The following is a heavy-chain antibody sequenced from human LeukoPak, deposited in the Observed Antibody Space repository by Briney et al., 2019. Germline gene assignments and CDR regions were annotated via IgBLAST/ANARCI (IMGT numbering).Heavy chain of an antibody. J-gene: IGHJ4*02. V-gene: IGHV4-59*01. Sequence: SETLSLTCTVSGGSISSYYWSWIRQPPGKGLEWIGYIYYTGSTDYNPSLKSRVAISVDTSKNQFSLKLSPVTAADTAVYYCARGSKAAPGTFDYWGQGTLVTVSS. CDR2: IYYTGST. CDR1: GGSISSYY. CDR3: ARGSKAAPGTFDY. D-gene: IGHD6-13*01.